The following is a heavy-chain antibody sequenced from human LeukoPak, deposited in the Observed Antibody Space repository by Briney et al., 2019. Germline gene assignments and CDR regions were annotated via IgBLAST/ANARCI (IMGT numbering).Heavy chain of an antibody. J-gene: IGHJ4*02. Sequence: GGSLRLSCAASGFTFSSYAMHWVRQAPGKGLEYVSAISSNGGSTYYANSVKGRFTISRDNSKNTLYLQMGSLRAEDMAVYYCARGCSGGSCWVYWGQGALVTVSS. V-gene: IGHV3-64*01. CDR2: ISSNGGST. CDR1: GFTFSSYA. D-gene: IGHD2-15*01. CDR3: ARGCSGGSCWVY.